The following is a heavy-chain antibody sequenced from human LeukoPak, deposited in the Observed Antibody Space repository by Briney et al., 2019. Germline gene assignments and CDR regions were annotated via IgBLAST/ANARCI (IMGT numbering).Heavy chain of an antibody. D-gene: IGHD2/OR15-2a*01. Sequence: SETLSLTCTVSGGSISSTFDYRGWIRQPPGKGLEWIGSIYYSGGTFYNPSLKSQVIISVDTSKNQFSLKLSSVTAADTAVYYCARQIIAVNAFDIWGQGTMVTVSS. CDR1: GGSISSTFDY. J-gene: IGHJ3*02. V-gene: IGHV4-39*01. CDR3: ARQIIAVNAFDI. CDR2: IYYSGGT.